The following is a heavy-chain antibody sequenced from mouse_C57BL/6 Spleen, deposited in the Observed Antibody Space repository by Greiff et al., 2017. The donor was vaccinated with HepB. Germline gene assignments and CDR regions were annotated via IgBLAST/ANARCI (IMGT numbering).Heavy chain of an antibody. CDR3: ASSTMRGMDY. D-gene: IGHD2-1*01. CDR2: INPNNGGT. CDR1: GYTFTDYY. Sequence: VQLQQSGPELVKPGASVKISCKASGYTFTDYYMNWVKQSHGKSLEWIGDINPNNGGTSYNQKFKGKATLTVDKSSSTAYMELRSLTSEDSAVYYCASSTMRGMDYWGQGTSVTVSS. J-gene: IGHJ4*01. V-gene: IGHV1-26*01.